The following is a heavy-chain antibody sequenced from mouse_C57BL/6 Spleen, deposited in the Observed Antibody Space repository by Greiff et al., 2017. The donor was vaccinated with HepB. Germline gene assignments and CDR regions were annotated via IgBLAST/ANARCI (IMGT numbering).Heavy chain of an antibody. Sequence: VQLQQPGAELVMPGASVKLSCKASGYTFTSYWMHWVKQRPGQGLEWIGEIDPSDSYTNYNQKFKGKSTLTVDKSSSTAYMQLSSLTSYDSAVYYCARSRATALMDYWGQGTSVTVSS. J-gene: IGHJ4*01. V-gene: IGHV1-69*01. CDR3: ARSRATALMDY. CDR2: IDPSDSYT. D-gene: IGHD3-1*01. CDR1: GYTFTSYW.